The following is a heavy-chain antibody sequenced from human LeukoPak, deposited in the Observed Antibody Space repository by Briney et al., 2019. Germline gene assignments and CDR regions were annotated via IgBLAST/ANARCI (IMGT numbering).Heavy chain of an antibody. CDR1: GYTFTDYF. Sequence: ASVKVSCKASGYTFTDYFMHWVRQAPGQGLEWMGWINPNSGGTNYAHKFQGRVTMTRDTSISTAYMELSRLRSDDTAVYYCAREDSSGWYAFDIWGQGTMVTVSS. D-gene: IGHD6-19*01. V-gene: IGHV1-2*02. CDR3: AREDSSGWYAFDI. J-gene: IGHJ3*02. CDR2: INPNSGGT.